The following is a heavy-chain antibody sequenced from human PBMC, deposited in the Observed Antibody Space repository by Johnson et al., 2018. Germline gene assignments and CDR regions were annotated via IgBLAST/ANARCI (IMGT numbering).Heavy chain of an antibody. CDR1: GGTFSSYP. CDR3: ARDGSYYGMDV. J-gene: IGHJ6*02. Sequence: QVQLVQSGAGVKKXGSSXKLXCKASGGTFSSYPINWVRQAPGQGLEWMGGIIPIFGTTTYAQKFQDRVPLTADESTSTAYMELSSLRSEDTAVYYCARDGSYYGMDVWGQGTTVTVSS. CDR2: IIPIFGTT. V-gene: IGHV1-69*01.